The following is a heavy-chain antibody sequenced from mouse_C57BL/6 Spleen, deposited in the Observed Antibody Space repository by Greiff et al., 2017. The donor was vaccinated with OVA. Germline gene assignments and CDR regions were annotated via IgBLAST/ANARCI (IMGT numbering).Heavy chain of an antibody. Sequence: DVKLQESGPGLVKPSQSLSLTCSVTGYSITSGYYWNWIRQFPGNKLEWMGYISYDGSNNYNPSLKNRISITRDTSKNQFFLKLNSVTTEDTATYYCARGSNYAAMDYWGQGTSVTVSS. CDR3: ARGSNYAAMDY. D-gene: IGHD2-5*01. V-gene: IGHV3-6*01. CDR2: ISYDGSN. CDR1: GYSITSGYY. J-gene: IGHJ4*01.